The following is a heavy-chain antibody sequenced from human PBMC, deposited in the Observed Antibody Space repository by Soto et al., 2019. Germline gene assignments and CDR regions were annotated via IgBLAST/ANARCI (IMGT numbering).Heavy chain of an antibody. Sequence: QVHLLQSGAEVKKPGASVKVSCKPSGSTFTSYDFHWVRQAPGPGLEWMGIISPSGGSTSYAQKFQGRVTMSTDTSTSTVYMELSSLTSDDPAVYYCAGERFTDNWFDPWGQGTLVTVSS. J-gene: IGHJ5*02. CDR2: ISPSGGST. V-gene: IGHV1-46*01. CDR3: AGERFTDNWFDP. CDR1: GSTFTSYD. D-gene: IGHD4-17*01.